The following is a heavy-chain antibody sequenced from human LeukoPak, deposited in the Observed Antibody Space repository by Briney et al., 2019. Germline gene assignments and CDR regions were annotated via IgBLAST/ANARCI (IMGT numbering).Heavy chain of an antibody. Sequence: GGSLRLSCAASGFTFSSYAMSWVRQAPGKGLEWVSTISNSDDNTYYADSVKGRFTISRDNSKNTLYLQMNSLTAEDTAIYYCAKATGTLGNWGQGTLVTVSS. CDR2: ISNSDDNT. D-gene: IGHD1-1*01. CDR1: GFTFSSYA. J-gene: IGHJ4*02. CDR3: AKATGTLGN. V-gene: IGHV3-23*01.